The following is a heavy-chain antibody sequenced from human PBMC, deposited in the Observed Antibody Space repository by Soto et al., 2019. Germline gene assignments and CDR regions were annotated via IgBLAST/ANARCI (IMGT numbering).Heavy chain of an antibody. J-gene: IGHJ5*02. D-gene: IGHD6-6*01. Sequence: SETLSLTCTVSGGSISSYYWSWIRQPPGKGLEWIGYIYYSGSTNYNPSLKSRVTISVDTSKNQFSLKLSSVTAADTAVYYCARGRYSSSSKGWFDPCGPGTLVTVSS. CDR3: ARGRYSSSSKGWFDP. CDR1: GGSISSYY. V-gene: IGHV4-59*01. CDR2: IYYSGST.